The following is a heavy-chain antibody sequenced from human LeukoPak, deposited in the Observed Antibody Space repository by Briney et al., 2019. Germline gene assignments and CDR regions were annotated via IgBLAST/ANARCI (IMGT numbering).Heavy chain of an antibody. Sequence: PSETLSLTCTVSRGSISSSSYYWGWIRQPPGKGLEWIGEIKHSGSTNYSPSLNSRVSISIDASRNQFSLKLNSVTAADTAVYYCARALPGYFDTSGYYFDTWGQGTLVTVSS. CDR3: ARALPGYFDTSGYYFDT. CDR1: RGSISSSSYY. V-gene: IGHV4-39*07. D-gene: IGHD3-22*01. J-gene: IGHJ4*02. CDR2: IKHSGST.